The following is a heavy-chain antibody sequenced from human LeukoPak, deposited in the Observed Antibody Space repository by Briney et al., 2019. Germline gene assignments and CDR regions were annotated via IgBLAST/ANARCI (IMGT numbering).Heavy chain of an antibody. Sequence: SETLSLTCAVYGGSFSGYYWSWIRQPPGKGLEWIGEINHSGSTNYNPSLKSRVTISVDTSKNQFSLKLSSVTAADTAVYYCARGLLTYDFWSGYSPYYNMDVWGKGTTVTVSS. CDR1: GGSFSGYY. CDR3: ARGLLTYDFWSGYSPYYNMDV. V-gene: IGHV4-34*01. J-gene: IGHJ6*03. CDR2: INHSGST. D-gene: IGHD3-3*01.